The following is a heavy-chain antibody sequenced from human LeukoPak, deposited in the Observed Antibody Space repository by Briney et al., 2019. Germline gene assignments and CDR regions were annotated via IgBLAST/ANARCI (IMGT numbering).Heavy chain of an antibody. CDR1: GGSISSYY. CDR3: ARRGGSGRSFDY. V-gene: IGHV4-59*01. Sequence: SETLSLTCAVSGGSISSYYWSWIRQPPGKGLEWIGYIYYSGSTNYNPSLKSRVTISVDTSKNQFSLKVSPVTAADTAVYYCARRGGSGRSFDYWGQGTLVTVSS. J-gene: IGHJ4*02. CDR2: IYYSGST. D-gene: IGHD3-10*01.